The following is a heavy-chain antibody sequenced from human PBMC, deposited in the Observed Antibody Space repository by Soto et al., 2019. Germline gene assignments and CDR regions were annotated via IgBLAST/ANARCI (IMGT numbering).Heavy chain of an antibody. CDR1: GFTFSSYV. D-gene: IGHD2-15*01. J-gene: IGHJ4*02. Sequence: VPLLESGGNLVQPGGSLRLSCAASGFTFSSYVMSWVRQAPGKGLEWVSTISGSGASIYDADSVKGRFTISRDNSKHTVYLQMNSLRAEDTAVYYCAKDGLGSCTGGTCYGSDYWGQGTLVTVSS. V-gene: IGHV3-23*01. CDR3: AKDGLGSCTGGTCYGSDY. CDR2: ISGSGASI.